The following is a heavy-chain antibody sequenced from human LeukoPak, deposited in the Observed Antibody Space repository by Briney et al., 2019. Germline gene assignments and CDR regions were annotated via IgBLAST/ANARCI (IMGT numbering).Heavy chain of an antibody. J-gene: IGHJ6*02. V-gene: IGHV1-2*02. D-gene: IGHD4-23*01. CDR1: GYTFTGYY. CDR3: ARDGDGGNSGFYYGLDI. CDR2: SNPNSGDT. Sequence: ASVKVSCKASGYTFTGYYIHWVRQAPGQGLEWMGWSNPNSGDTNYAQNFQGRVTMTRDTSIGTAYMELTRLTSVDTAVYYCARDGDGGNSGFYYGLDIWGQGTTVTVSS.